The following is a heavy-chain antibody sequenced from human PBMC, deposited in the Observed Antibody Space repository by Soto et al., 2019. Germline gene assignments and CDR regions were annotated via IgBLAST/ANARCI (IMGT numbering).Heavy chain of an antibody. CDR2: INPSGGST. CDR3: ARDHRPTMVRGVITYYFDY. CDR1: GYTFTSYY. J-gene: IGHJ4*02. D-gene: IGHD3-10*01. V-gene: IGHV1-46*01. Sequence: ASVKVSCKASGYTFTSYYMHWVRQAPGQGLEWMGIINPSGGSTSYAQKFQGRVTMTRDTSTSTVYMELSSLRSEDTAVYYCARDHRPTMVRGVITYYFDYWGQGTLVTVSS.